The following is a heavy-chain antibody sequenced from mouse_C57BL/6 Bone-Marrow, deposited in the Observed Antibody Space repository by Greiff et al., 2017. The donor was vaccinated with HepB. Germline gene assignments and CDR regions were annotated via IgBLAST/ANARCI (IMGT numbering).Heavy chain of an antibody. Sequence: VQLKESGGDLVKPGGSLKLSCAASGFTFSSYGMSLVRQTPDKRLEWVATISSGGSYTYYPDSVKGRFTISRDNAKNTLYLQMSSLKSEDTAMYYCARPRMDYWGQGTSVTVSS. CDR2: ISSGGSYT. V-gene: IGHV5-6*01. J-gene: IGHJ4*01. CDR3: ARPRMDY. CDR1: GFTFSSYG.